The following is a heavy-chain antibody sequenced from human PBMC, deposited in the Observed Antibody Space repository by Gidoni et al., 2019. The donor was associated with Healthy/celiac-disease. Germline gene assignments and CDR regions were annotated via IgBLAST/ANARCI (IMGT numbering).Heavy chain of an antibody. Sequence: QVQLQESGPGLVKPSETLSLTCTVSGGSISSYYWSWIRQPPGKGLEWIGYIYYSGSTNYNPSLKSRVTISVDTSKNQFSLKLSSVTAADTAVYYCAREAGPKGYYYYGMDVWGQGTTVTVSS. V-gene: IGHV4-59*01. CDR2: IYYSGST. J-gene: IGHJ6*02. CDR3: AREAGPKGYYYYGMDV. CDR1: GGSISSYY.